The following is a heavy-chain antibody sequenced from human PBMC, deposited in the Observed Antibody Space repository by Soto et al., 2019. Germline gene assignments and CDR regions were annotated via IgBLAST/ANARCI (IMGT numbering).Heavy chain of an antibody. D-gene: IGHD6-13*01. CDR2: IIPILGIA. Sequence: QVQLVQSGAEVKKPGSSVKVSCKASGGTFSSYTISWVRQAPGQGLEWMGRIIPILGIANYAQKFQGRVTITADKSTSTAYMELSSLRSEDTAVYYCARDLQQHENWFDPWGQGTLVTVSS. J-gene: IGHJ5*02. CDR3: ARDLQQHENWFDP. CDR1: GGTFSSYT. V-gene: IGHV1-69*08.